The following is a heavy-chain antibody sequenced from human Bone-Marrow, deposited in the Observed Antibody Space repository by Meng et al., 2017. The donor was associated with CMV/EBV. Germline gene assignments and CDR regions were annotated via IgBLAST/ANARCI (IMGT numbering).Heavy chain of an antibody. CDR2: IYPGDSDT. D-gene: IGHD5-24*01. Sequence: KVSCKASGYSFTSYWIGWVRQMPGKGLEWMGIIYPGDSDTRYSPSFQGQVTISADKSISTAYLQWSSLKASDTAMYYCARRPQRWLQLGVGFYYWGQGTLVTVSS. CDR3: ARRPQRWLQLGVGFYY. CDR1: GYSFTSYW. V-gene: IGHV5-51*01. J-gene: IGHJ4*02.